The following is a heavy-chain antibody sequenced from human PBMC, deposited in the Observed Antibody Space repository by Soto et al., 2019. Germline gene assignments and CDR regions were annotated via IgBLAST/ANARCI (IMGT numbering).Heavy chain of an antibody. D-gene: IGHD6-13*01. V-gene: IGHV1-2*02. CDR3: AKSLLDEYSSSWRSAYYGMDV. J-gene: IGHJ6*02. CDR1: GFTFSAYY. Sequence: QVQLVQSGAELKKPGASVKVSCKASGFTFSAYYIYWVRQAPGHGLECIGWINPNSGGTNNAQKFQGRVTMTRDTSTSTVYMELSALIPDDTAVYYCAKSLLDEYSSSWRSAYYGMDVWGQGTTVTVSS. CDR2: INPNSGGT.